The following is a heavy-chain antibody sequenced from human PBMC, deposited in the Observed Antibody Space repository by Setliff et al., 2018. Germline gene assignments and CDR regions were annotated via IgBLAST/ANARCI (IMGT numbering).Heavy chain of an antibody. CDR1: GFTFSIYS. J-gene: IGHJ6*03. CDR2: INGDESTT. CDR3: ARLALTGYDTSGYYYALDYYYYMDV. V-gene: IGHV3-74*01. Sequence: GGSLRLSCAASGFTFSIYSMNWLRQAPGKGLVWVSRINGDESTTNYGGSMKGRFTISRDNANHSLHLQMNSLRAEDTAVYFCARLALTGYDTSGYYYALDYYYYMDVWGKGTTVTVSS. D-gene: IGHD3-22*01.